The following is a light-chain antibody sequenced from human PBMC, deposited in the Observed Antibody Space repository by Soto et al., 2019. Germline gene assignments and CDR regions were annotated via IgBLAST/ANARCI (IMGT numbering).Light chain of an antibody. CDR1: QRVGSN. V-gene: IGKV3-15*01. CDR2: GAS. J-gene: IGKJ5*01. Sequence: EIGMTQSPATLSVSPGERATLSCRASQRVGSNLAWYQQKPGQAPRLLIYGASTRATGVPARFSGSGSGTEFILTISSLQSEDFAVYYCQQYNNWPRTFGQGTRLEIK. CDR3: QQYNNWPRT.